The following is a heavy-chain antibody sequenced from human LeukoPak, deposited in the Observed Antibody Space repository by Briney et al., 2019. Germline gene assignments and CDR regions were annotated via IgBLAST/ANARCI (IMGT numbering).Heavy chain of an antibody. V-gene: IGHV3-30-3*01. Sequence: GRSLRLSCAASTFTFSNYAMHWVRQAPGKGLEGVAVMSHDGSNQYFADSVKGRFTISRDNYKKMLYLQMNSLRVEDTAVYYCARDVSSSLFDSWGQGTLVTVSS. CDR2: MSHDGSNQ. CDR1: TFTFSNYA. D-gene: IGHD2-15*01. CDR3: ARDVSSSLFDS. J-gene: IGHJ4*02.